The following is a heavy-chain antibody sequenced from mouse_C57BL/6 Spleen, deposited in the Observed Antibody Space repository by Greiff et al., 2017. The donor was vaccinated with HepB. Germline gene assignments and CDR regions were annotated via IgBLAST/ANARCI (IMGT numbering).Heavy chain of an antibody. V-gene: IGHV5-17*01. D-gene: IGHD2-1*01. CDR3: AKGNLYGKAMDY. J-gene: IGHJ4*01. CDR2: ISSGSSTI. Sequence: EVKLMESGGGLVKPGGSLKLSCAASGFTFSDYGMHWVRQAPEKGLEWVAYISSGSSTIYYADTVKGRFTISRDNAKNTLFLQMTSLRSEDTAMYYGAKGNLYGKAMDYWGQGTSVTVSS. CDR1: GFTFSDYG.